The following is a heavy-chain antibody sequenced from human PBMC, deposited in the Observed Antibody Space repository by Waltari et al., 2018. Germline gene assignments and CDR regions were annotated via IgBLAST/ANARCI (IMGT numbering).Heavy chain of an antibody. D-gene: IGHD1-26*01. CDR2: MRGKTNSYAT. CDR3: SRHDTAGATNYYKYYMDV. Sequence: EMQLVESGGGLVQPGGSLKLSCAASGFTFSDSAMHWVRQASGKGLEWVGRMRGKTNSYATAYAASVTCRFTISRDDSKNTAYLQMSSLKPEDTAVYYCSRHDTAGATNYYKYYMDVWGKGTTVTVSS. V-gene: IGHV3-73*02. CDR1: GFTFSDSA. J-gene: IGHJ6*03.